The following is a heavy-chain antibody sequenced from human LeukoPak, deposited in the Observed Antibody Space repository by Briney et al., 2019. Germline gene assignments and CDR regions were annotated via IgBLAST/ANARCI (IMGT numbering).Heavy chain of an antibody. CDR2: VSYDGTTK. Sequence: GGSLRLSCAASGFTFSTYGMHWVRQAPGKGLEWGAAVSYDGTTKYYADSVKGRFTVSRDSSKNTSYLQMNSVRAEDTAVYYCAKDQTSNNEYIWGSYPPGYWGQGTLVTVSS. J-gene: IGHJ4*02. CDR3: AKDQTSNNEYIWGSYPPGY. V-gene: IGHV3-30*18. CDR1: GFTFSTYG. D-gene: IGHD3-16*02.